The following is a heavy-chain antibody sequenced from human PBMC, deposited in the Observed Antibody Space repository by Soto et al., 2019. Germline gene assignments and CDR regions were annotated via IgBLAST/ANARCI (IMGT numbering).Heavy chain of an antibody. CDR3: GRNITWKQLWLHSGGGGNYFDY. V-gene: IGHV4-39*01. J-gene: IGHJ4*02. CDR2: IYYSGST. Sequence: KTSETLSLTCTVSGGSISSSSYYWGWIRQPPGKGLEWIGSIYYSGSTYYNPSLKSRVTISVDTSKNQFSLKLSSVTAADTAVYYCGRNITWKQLWLHSGGGGNYFDYWGQGTLVTVSS. CDR1: GGSISSSSYY. D-gene: IGHD5-18*01.